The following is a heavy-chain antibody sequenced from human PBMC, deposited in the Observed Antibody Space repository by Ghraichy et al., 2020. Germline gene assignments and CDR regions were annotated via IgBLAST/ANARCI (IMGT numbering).Heavy chain of an antibody. CDR3: VRERGGPTFFDF. CDR1: GDSVSSNSAT. J-gene: IGHJ4*02. D-gene: IGHD3-16*01. CDR2: TYYRSKWYY. Sequence: SQTLSLTCVISGDSVSSNSATWTWIRQSPSRGLEWLGRTYYRSKWYYEYAVSVKSQITINADTSKNQFSLQLNSVIPEDTAVYYCVRERGGPTFFDFWGQGTLVTVSS. V-gene: IGHV6-1*01.